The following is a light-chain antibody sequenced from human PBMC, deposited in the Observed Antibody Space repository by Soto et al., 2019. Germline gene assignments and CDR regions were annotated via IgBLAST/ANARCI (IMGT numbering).Light chain of an antibody. CDR3: QYYDSSLSGYV. V-gene: IGLV1-40*01. CDR2: GNS. Sequence: QSVLTQPPSVSGAPGQRVTISCTGSSSNIGAGYDVHWYQQLPGTAPKLLIYGNSNRPSGVPDRFSGSKSGTSASLAIAGLQAEDEGDYYCQYYDSSLSGYVFGTGTKVTVL. J-gene: IGLJ1*01. CDR1: SSNIGAGYD.